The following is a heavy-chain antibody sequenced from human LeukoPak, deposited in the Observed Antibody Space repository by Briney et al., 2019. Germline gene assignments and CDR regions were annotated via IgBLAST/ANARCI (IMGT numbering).Heavy chain of an antibody. CDR3: ARSLYGSGSYFAY. CDR1: GYTFTGYY. CDR2: INPNSGGT. Sequence: GASVKVSCKASGYTFTGYYMHWVLQAPGQGLEWMGWINPNSGGTNYAQKFQGRVTMTRDTSISTVYMELSRLRSDDTAVYYCARSLYGSGSYFAYWGQGTLVTVSS. D-gene: IGHD3-10*01. J-gene: IGHJ4*02. V-gene: IGHV1-2*02.